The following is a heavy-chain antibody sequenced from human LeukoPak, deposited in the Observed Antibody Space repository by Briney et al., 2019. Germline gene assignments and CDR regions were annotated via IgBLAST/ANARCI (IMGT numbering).Heavy chain of an antibody. J-gene: IGHJ3*02. CDR1: GYSINSGYY. CDR2: IYHSGST. Sequence: SENLSLTCAVSGYSINSGYYWGWIRQPPGKGLEWIGGIYHSGSTYYNPSLKSRVTISVDTSKNQFSLKLSSVAAADTAVYYCASPPLLYYDSSGYYRTDAFDIWGQGTMVTVSS. D-gene: IGHD3-22*01. V-gene: IGHV4-38-2*01. CDR3: ASPPLLYYDSSGYYRTDAFDI.